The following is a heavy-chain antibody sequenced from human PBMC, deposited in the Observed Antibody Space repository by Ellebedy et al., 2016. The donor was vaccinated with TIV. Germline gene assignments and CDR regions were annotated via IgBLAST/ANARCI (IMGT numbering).Heavy chain of an antibody. V-gene: IGHV1-18*04. J-gene: IGHJ5*02. D-gene: IGHD6-19*01. CDR3: ARDNTVGGTNWFDP. CDR1: GYTFSSYG. Sequence: AASVKVSCKASGYTFSSYGISWVRQAPGQGLEWMGWISVYNDNGKYAQKFQGRVTMTTDTSTNTAYMELRSLRSDDTAVYYCARDNTVGGTNWFDPWGQGTLVIVSS. CDR2: ISVYNDNG.